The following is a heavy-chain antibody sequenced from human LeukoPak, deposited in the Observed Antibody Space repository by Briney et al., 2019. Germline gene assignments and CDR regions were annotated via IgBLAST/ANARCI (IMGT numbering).Heavy chain of an antibody. Sequence: GRSLRLSCAASGFTFSSYGMHWVRQAPGKGLEWVAVISYDGSNKYYADSVKGRFTISRDNSKNTLYLQMNSLRAEDTAVYYCARDGYSSGWYGRGFDYWGQGTLVTVSS. CDR2: ISYDGSNK. J-gene: IGHJ4*02. V-gene: IGHV3-30*03. CDR3: ARDGYSSGWYGRGFDY. D-gene: IGHD6-19*01. CDR1: GFTFSSYG.